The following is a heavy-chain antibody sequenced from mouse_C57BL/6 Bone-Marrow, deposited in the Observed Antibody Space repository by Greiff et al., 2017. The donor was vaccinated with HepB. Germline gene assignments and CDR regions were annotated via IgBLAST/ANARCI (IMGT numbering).Heavy chain of an antibody. J-gene: IGHJ4*01. CDR3: TDNWDYAMDY. CDR1: GFTFSNYW. V-gene: IGHV6-3*01. Sequence: EVKVEEPGGGLVQPGGSMKLSCVASGFTFSNYWMNWVRQSPEKGLEWVAQIRLKSDNYATHYAESVKGRFTISRDDSKSSVYLQMNNLRAEDTGIYYCTDNWDYAMDYWGQGTSVTVSS. D-gene: IGHD4-1*01. CDR2: IRLKSDNYAT.